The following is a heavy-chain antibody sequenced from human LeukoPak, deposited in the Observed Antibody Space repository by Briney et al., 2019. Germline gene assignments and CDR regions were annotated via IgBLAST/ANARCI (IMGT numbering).Heavy chain of an antibody. Sequence: ASVKVSCKASGYTLTSYYMNWVRQAPGQGLEWMGMINPSGGKRNYAQKFQGRVTMTTDTSTSTVYMELSSLRSEDTAVYYCARGARIWLQFKTSAGFDYWGQGTLLTVSS. CDR3: ARGARIWLQFKTSAGFDY. J-gene: IGHJ4*02. CDR1: GYTLTSYY. CDR2: INPSGGKR. D-gene: IGHD5-24*01. V-gene: IGHV1-46*01.